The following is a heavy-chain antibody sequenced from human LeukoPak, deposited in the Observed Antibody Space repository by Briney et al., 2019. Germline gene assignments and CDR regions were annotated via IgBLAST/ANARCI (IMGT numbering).Heavy chain of an antibody. V-gene: IGHV3-9*01. Sequence: PGGSLRLSCAASGFTFDDYAMHWVRQPPGKGLEWLSIISWNSGYIGYAVSVKGRFTVSRDNAENSVYLQMNSLRPEDTAFYFCAKVRGTYSSGFFFDSWGQGTLVTVSS. J-gene: IGHJ4*02. D-gene: IGHD6-19*01. CDR2: ISWNSGYI. CDR3: AKVRGTYSSGFFFDS. CDR1: GFTFDDYA.